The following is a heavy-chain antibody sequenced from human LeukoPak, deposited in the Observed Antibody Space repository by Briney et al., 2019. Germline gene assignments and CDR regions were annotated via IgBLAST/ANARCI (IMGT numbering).Heavy chain of an antibody. J-gene: IGHJ4*02. D-gene: IGHD5-18*01. CDR2: IYSGGST. CDR3: ARYRYTSGPFIDQ. V-gene: IGHV3-66*01. Sequence: PGGSLRLSCAASGFTVFSTHMSWVRQAQGKGLEWVSVIYSGGSTYHADSVKGRFTISRDNSKNTLYLQMNSRRAEDTAVYYCARYRYTSGPFIDQWGQGTLVTVSA. CDR1: GFTVFSTH.